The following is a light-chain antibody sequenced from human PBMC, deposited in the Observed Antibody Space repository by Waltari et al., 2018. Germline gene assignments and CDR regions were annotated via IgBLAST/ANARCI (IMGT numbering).Light chain of an antibody. CDR1: GTAIATSDF. Sequence: QSALTQPASVSGSPGQSITISCARIGTAIATSDFVSWYQHHPDRAPQVIIYDVTNWPSGISARFSASKSADTASLTISGLQAEDEGDYYCASQRPDGVVLFGGGTRVTVL. CDR3: ASQRPDGVVL. J-gene: IGLJ3*02. V-gene: IGLV2-14*03. CDR2: DVT.